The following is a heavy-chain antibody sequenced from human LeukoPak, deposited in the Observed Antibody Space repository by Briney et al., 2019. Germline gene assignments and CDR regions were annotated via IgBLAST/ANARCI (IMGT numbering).Heavy chain of an antibody. V-gene: IGHV4-39*01. Sequence: PSETLSLTCTVSGGSISSSTYYWGWIRQPPGKGLEWNGSMYYTGRTYYNPSLKSRVTISVDTSKNQFSLRLRSVPAADTAVYYCARQGGSYIWFDPWGQGTLVTVSS. J-gene: IGHJ5*02. CDR1: GGSISSSTYY. CDR2: MYYTGRT. D-gene: IGHD1-26*01. CDR3: ARQGGSYIWFDP.